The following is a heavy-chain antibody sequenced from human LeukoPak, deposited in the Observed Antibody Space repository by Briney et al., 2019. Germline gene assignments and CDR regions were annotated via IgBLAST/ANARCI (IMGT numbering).Heavy chain of an antibody. D-gene: IGHD1-26*01. CDR1: GYTFTGYY. CDR2: INCHSGGT. CDR3: ARGDPYGVDY. Sequence: ASVKVSCKSSGYTFTGYYIHWVRQAPGQGLEWMGWINCHSGGTNHAQKFQGSVTMTTDPSISTAYMELTSLISDDTAVYYCARGDPYGVDYWGQGTLVTVSS. J-gene: IGHJ4*02. V-gene: IGHV1-2*02.